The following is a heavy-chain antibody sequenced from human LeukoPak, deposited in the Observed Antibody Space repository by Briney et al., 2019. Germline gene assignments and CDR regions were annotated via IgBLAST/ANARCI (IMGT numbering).Heavy chain of an antibody. V-gene: IGHV3-21*01. Sequence: GGSLRLSCAASGFTFSRSSMNWVRQAPGKGLEWVSSISSSGTYIYYADSVKGRFTIYRDTAKNSLYLQMNSLRAEDAAVYYGARGVVNSGYYFDYWGQGTLVTVSS. CDR2: ISSSGTYI. D-gene: IGHD3-22*01. J-gene: IGHJ4*02. CDR1: GFTFSRSS. CDR3: ARGVVNSGYYFDY.